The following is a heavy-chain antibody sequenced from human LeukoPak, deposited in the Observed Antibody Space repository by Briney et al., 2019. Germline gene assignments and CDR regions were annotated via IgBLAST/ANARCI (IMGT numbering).Heavy chain of an antibody. D-gene: IGHD4-23*01. CDR1: GFTFSSYT. CDR2: ITTGDGNT. Sequence: GGSLRLSCTASGFTFSSYTMTWVRQAPGKGLKWVSTITTGDGNTYYADSVKGRFTVSRDDSKNTLYLQMNSLRAEDTAVYYCAREGPCGGNGFDYWGQGTLVTVSS. J-gene: IGHJ4*02. CDR3: AREGPCGGNGFDY. V-gene: IGHV3-23*01.